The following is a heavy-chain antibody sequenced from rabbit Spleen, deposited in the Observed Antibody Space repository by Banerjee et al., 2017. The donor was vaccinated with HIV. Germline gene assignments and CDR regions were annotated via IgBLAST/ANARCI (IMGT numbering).Heavy chain of an antibody. J-gene: IGHJ4*01. Sequence: QELVESGGGLVQPGESLKLSCKASGFTLSSYYMNWVRQAPGKGLEWIACINMVTGKSVYATREKGRFIMSRTSSTKVTLQLNSLTAADTATYFCARDLVAVIGWNFSLWGPGTLVTVS. CDR1: GFTLSSYY. CDR2: INMVTGKS. D-gene: IGHD1-1*01. V-gene: IGHV1S40*01. CDR3: ARDLVAVIGWNFSL.